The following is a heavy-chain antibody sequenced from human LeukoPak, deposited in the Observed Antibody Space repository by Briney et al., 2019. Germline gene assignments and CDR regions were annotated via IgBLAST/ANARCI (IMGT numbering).Heavy chain of an antibody. CDR3: AREGVYDSWDY. Sequence: PGGSLRLSCAASGFTFSSYEMNWVRQVPGKGLVWVSYISSSGSTIYYADSVKGRSTISRDNAKNSLYLQMNSLRAEDTAVYYCAREGVYDSWDYWGQGTLVTVSS. V-gene: IGHV3-48*03. D-gene: IGHD3-3*01. J-gene: IGHJ4*02. CDR1: GFTFSSYE. CDR2: ISSSGSTI.